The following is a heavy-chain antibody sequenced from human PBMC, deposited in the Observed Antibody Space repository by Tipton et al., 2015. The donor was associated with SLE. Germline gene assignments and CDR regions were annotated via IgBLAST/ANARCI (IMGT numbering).Heavy chain of an antibody. CDR2: IHDSGAT. CDR1: GGSIRSGDYY. CDR3: ARHLGASFDF. V-gene: IGHV4-31*03. J-gene: IGHJ4*02. Sequence: TLSLTCTVSGGSIRSGDYYWSWIRQHPGKGLEWIGYIHDSGATFYNPSRRSRSAISVDTSQNQFSLRLTFVTAADTAGYYCARHLGASFDFWGQGILVTVSS.